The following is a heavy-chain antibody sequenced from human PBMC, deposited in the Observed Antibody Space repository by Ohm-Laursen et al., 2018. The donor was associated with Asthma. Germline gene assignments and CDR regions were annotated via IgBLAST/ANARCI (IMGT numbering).Heavy chain of an antibody. V-gene: IGHV2-5*02. CDR3: ARQAEHLYYDSSGYFDY. CDR2: LYWDDDK. J-gene: IGHJ4*02. Sequence: TQTLTLTCTFSGFSLRTRGVGVGWIRQPPGRALEWLALLYWDDDKRYSPSLKSRLTITKDTSKNQVVLTMTNMDPVDTATYYCARQAEHLYYDSSGYFDYWGQGTLVTVSS. CDR1: GFSLRTRGVG. D-gene: IGHD3-22*01.